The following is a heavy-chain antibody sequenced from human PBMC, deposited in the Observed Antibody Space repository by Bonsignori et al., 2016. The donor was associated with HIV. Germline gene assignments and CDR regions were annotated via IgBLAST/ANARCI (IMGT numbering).Heavy chain of an antibody. J-gene: IGHJ4*02. CDR3: ARGIDPLTLGFGELFLDY. Sequence: ASVKVSCKASGYTFTDYYLHWVRQAPGQGLEWMGWINPNSGGTNYAQKFQGRVTMTRDTSISTAYMELSRLRSDDTAVYYCARGIDPLTLGFGELFLDYWGQGTLVTVSS. V-gene: IGHV1-2*02. CDR1: GYTFTDYY. D-gene: IGHD3-10*01. CDR2: INPNSGGT.